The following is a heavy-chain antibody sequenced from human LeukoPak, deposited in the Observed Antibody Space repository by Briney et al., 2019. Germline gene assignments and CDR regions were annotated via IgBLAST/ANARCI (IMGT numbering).Heavy chain of an antibody. CDR2: IYPGDSDT. CDR1: GYSFTSYW. J-gene: IGHJ3*02. V-gene: IGHV5-51*01. CDR3: AREDHDYDFWSGHAFDI. D-gene: IGHD3-3*01. Sequence: GEALKISRKGSGYSFTSYWLGLVRPTPGKGLEWMGIIYPGDSDTRYIPSFQGQVTSSADKSISTAYLQWSSLKASDTAMYCCAREDHDYDFWSGHAFDIWGQGTMVTVSS.